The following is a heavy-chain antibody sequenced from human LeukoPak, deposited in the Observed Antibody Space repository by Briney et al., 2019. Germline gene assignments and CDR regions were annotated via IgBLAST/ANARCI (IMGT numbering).Heavy chain of an antibody. V-gene: IGHV4-59*01. J-gene: IGHJ4*02. CDR2: IYYSGST. CDR3: ARGARYCSGGTCLDY. Sequence: SETLSLTCTVSGDSISTYYWTWIRQPPGKGLECIGYIYYSGSTNYNPSLESRVTISVDTSKNQFPLRLSSVTAADTAVYYCARGARYCSGGTCLDYWGQGTLATVSS. D-gene: IGHD2-15*01. CDR1: GDSISTYY.